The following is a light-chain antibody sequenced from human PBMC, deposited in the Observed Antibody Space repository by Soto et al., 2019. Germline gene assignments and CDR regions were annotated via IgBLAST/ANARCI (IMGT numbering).Light chain of an antibody. J-gene: IGKJ1*01. CDR2: GAS. Sequence: EMVLTQSPGTLSLSPGERATLSCRASQSVSSTYLAWYQQKPGQAPRLLIYGASSRATGIPGRFSGSGSGTDFTLTISRLEPEDFAVYYCQQYGSSPRTFGQGTKVEIK. CDR1: QSVSSTY. V-gene: IGKV3-20*01. CDR3: QQYGSSPRT.